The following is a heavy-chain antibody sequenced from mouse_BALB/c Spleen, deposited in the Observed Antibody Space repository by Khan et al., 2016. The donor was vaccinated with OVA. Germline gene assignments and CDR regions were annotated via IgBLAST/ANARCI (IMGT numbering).Heavy chain of an antibody. V-gene: IGHV3-2*02. J-gene: IGHJ2*01. CDR2: ISYSGRT. Sequence: EVQLLESGRGLVKPSQSLSLTCTATGYSITSDYVWNWLRQFPGNQLEWMGNISYSGRTSYNPSLKSRISITRDTSKNQFFLQLNSVTTEDTATYYCSRSVTNNTVEATDFDYWGQGTTLTVSS. CDR3: SRSVTNNTVEATDFDY. CDR1: GYSITSDYV. D-gene: IGHD1-1*01.